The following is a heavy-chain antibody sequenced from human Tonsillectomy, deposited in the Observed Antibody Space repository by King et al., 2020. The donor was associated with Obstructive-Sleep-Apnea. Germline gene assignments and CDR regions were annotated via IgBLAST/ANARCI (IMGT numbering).Heavy chain of an antibody. J-gene: IGHJ4*02. CDR1: GYTFTGYY. CDR3: ARDMSADDSTSAAY. D-gene: IGHD3-16*01. Sequence: VQLVESGAEVKKPGASVKVSCKASGYTFTGYYIHWVRQAPGQGLEWMGWISPNSGATNYAQKFQDRVAMTRDTSITTAYMDLSGLRSDDTAIYYCARDMSADDSTSAAYWGQGTLVTVSS. CDR2: ISPNSGAT. V-gene: IGHV1-2*02.